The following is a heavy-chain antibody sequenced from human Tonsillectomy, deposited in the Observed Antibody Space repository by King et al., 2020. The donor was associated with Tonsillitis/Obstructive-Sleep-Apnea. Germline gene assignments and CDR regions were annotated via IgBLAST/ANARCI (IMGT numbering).Heavy chain of an antibody. J-gene: IGHJ4*02. CDR3: AGHLYYYDRSGYTLDY. CDR2: IYYSGST. CDR1: GGSISSSSYY. V-gene: IGHV4-39*01. D-gene: IGHD3-22*01. Sequence: LPLQESGPGLVKPSETLSLTCAVSGGSISSSSYYWGWIRQPPGKELEWIGCIYYSGSTHYNPSLKSRVTISVDTSKTQFSLKLSSVTAADTAVYYCAGHLYYYDRSGYTLDYWGQGTLVTVSS.